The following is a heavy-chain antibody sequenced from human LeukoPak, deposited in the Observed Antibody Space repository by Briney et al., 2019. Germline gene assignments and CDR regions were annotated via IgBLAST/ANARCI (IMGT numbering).Heavy chain of an antibody. J-gene: IGHJ4*02. CDR2: ISGSGGST. CDR1: GFTFSSYA. CDR3: AKDSHPYYDILTGYYNGQYFDY. Sequence: GGSLRLSCAASGFTFSSYAMSWVRQAPGKGLEWVSAISGSGGSTYYADSVKGRFTISRDNSKNTLYLQMNSLRAEDTAVYYCAKDSHPYYDILTGYYNGQYFDYWGQGTLATVSS. V-gene: IGHV3-23*01. D-gene: IGHD3-9*01.